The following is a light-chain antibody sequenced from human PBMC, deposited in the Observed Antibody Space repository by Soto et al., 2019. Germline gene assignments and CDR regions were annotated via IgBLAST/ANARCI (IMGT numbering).Light chain of an antibody. CDR1: SSDVGGYSY. V-gene: IGLV2-14*01. CDR3: SLYTSSSTFYV. Sequence: QSVLTQPASVSGSPGQSITISCTGTSSDVGGYSYVSWYQHHPGKAPKLMIYQVTNRPSGVSNRFSGSKSGSTASLTISGLQADDEADYYCSLYTSSSTFYVFGTGTKVTVL. CDR2: QVT. J-gene: IGLJ1*01.